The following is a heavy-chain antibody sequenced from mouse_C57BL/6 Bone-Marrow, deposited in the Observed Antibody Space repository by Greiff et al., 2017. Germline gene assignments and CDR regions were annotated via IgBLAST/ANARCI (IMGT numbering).Heavy chain of an antibody. V-gene: IGHV1-81*01. CDR1: GYTFTSYG. Sequence: VQLQQSGAELARPGASVKLSCKASGYTFTSYGISWVKQRPGQGLEWIGEIYPRSGNTYYNEKFKGKATLTADKSSSTAYMELRSLTSEDSAVYFCARGKDFWYFDVWGRGTTVTVSS. CDR3: ARGKDFWYFDV. J-gene: IGHJ1*03. CDR2: IYPRSGNT.